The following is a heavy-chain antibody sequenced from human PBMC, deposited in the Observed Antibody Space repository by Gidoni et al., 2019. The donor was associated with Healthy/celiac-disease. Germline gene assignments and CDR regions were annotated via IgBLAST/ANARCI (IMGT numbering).Heavy chain of an antibody. CDR3: ARSAYCGGDCYFDY. Sequence: EVQLVESGGGLVKPGGSLRLSCAASGFTFSSYSMNWVRQAPGKGLEWVSSISSSSSYIYYADSVKGRFTISRDNAKNSLYLQMNSLRAEDTAVYYCARSAYCGGDCYFDYWGQGTLVTVSS. V-gene: IGHV3-21*01. CDR1: GFTFSSYS. D-gene: IGHD2-21*02. CDR2: ISSSSSYI. J-gene: IGHJ4*02.